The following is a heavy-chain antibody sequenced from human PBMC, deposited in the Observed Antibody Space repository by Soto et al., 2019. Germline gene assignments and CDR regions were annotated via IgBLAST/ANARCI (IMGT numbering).Heavy chain of an antibody. D-gene: IGHD6-13*01. J-gene: IGHJ3*02. Sequence: GGSLRLSCAASGFTFSSYSMNWVRQAPGKGLEWVSSISSSSSYIYYADSVKGRFTISRDNAKNSLYLRMNSLRAEDTAVYYCARVWRGGSSKSGAFDIWGQGTMVTVSS. CDR2: ISSSSSYI. CDR1: GFTFSSYS. CDR3: ARVWRGGSSKSGAFDI. V-gene: IGHV3-21*01.